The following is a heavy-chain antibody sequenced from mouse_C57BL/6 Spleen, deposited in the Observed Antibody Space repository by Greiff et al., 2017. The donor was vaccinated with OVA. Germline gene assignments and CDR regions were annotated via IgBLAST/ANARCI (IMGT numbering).Heavy chain of an antibody. CDR2: IYPRSGNI. CDR1: GYTFTSYG. V-gene: IGHV1-81*01. CDR3: AGSEAVVGDDYAMDY. D-gene: IGHD1-1*01. Sequence: QVQLQQSGAELARPGASVKLSCKASGYTFTSYGISWVKQRTGQGLEWIGEIYPRSGNIYYNEKFKGKATLTADKSSSTAYMELRSLTSEDSAVYFCAGSEAVVGDDYAMDYGGQGASVTVSA. J-gene: IGHJ4*01.